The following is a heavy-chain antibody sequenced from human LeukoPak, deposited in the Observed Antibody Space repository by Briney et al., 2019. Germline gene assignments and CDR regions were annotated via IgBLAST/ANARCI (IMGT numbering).Heavy chain of an antibody. J-gene: IGHJ6*03. CDR2: INPNSGGT. CDR3: AAQCNDDFCYRRDYMDV. CDR1: KNMFTGYF. V-gene: IGHV1-2*02. Sequence: ASVKVSCKTSKNMFTGYFMHWVRQAPGQGLEWIGWINPNSGGTLFARRFQGRVTMTRDTSIGATYMELSRLTSDDTALYYCAAQCNDDFCYRRDYMDVWGKGTMVIVSS. D-gene: IGHD2-2*02.